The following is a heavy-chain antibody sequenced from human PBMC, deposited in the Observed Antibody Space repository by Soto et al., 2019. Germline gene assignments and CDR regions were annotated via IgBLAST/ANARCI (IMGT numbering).Heavy chain of an antibody. J-gene: IGHJ4*02. D-gene: IGHD3-22*01. V-gene: IGHV4-34*01. Sequence: PETLRDTYGVYAGLLRRYYWRGFRLPPGKELEWIGEINHSGSTNYNPSLKRRVTISVDTSKNQFSLKLSSVTAADTAVYYCARGRRRRYYYDSSGYPPYFDYWGQGTLVTVS. CDR2: INHSGST. CDR3: ARGRRRRYYYDSSGYPPYFDY. CDR1: AGLLRRYY.